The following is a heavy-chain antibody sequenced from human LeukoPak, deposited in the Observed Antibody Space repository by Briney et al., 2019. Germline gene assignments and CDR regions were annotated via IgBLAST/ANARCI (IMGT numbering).Heavy chain of an antibody. J-gene: IGHJ4*02. V-gene: IGHV1-2*02. CDR3: APSDVHYLDY. CDR2: INPNNGGT. Sequence: ASVKVSCKASGYTFTGYYMQWVRQAPGQGLEWMGWINPNNGGTKYAQRFQGRVTMTRDTSISTAYMELSRLTSDDTAVYYCAPSDVHYLDYWGQGTLVTVSS. D-gene: IGHD2-21*01. CDR1: GYTFTGYY.